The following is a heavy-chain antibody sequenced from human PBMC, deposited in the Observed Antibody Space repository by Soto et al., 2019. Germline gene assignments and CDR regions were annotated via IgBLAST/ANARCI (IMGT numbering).Heavy chain of an antibody. CDR3: ARDRYPLDY. CDR2: IFSGGST. CDR1: GFTVSSNY. J-gene: IGHJ4*02. Sequence: EVQLVESGGGLVQPGGSLRLSCAASGFTVSSNYMRCLREAPEKGVEWVSVIFSGGSTYYADSVKGRFTISRDNSKNTLYLQMNSLRAEDTAVYYCARDRYPLDYWGQGTLVTVSS. V-gene: IGHV3-66*01. D-gene: IGHD1-1*01.